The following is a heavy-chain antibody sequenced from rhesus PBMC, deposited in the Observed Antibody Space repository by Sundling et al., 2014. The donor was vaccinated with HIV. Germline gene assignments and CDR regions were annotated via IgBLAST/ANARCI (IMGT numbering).Heavy chain of an antibody. J-gene: IGHJ3*01. CDR1: GASISSFW. CDR2: VYGSSGAN. Sequence: QVQVQESGPGLVKPSETLSLTCTVSGASISSFWWSWIRQPPGKGLEWIGSVYGSSGANYLSPSLNSRVTLSVDASKNHFSLKLSSVTAADTAMYYCASEVTANEALDFWGQGLRVTVSS. V-gene: IGHV4-80*01. D-gene: IGHD4-17*01. CDR3: ASEVTANEALDF.